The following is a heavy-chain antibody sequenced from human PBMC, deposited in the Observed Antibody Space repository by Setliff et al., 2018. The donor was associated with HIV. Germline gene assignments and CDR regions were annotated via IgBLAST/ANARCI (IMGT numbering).Heavy chain of an antibody. V-gene: IGHV3-30*02. CDR1: GLTFSSHG. D-gene: IGHD2-21*01. Sequence: GGSLRLSCAASGLTFSSHGMHWVRQAPGKGLEWVAFIRYDGSNKYYADSVKGRFTISRDNSKNTLYLQMNSLRAEDTAVYYCVGMDIVVVLPPDVWGQGTTVTVSS. CDR2: IRYDGSNK. CDR3: VGMDIVVVLPPDV. J-gene: IGHJ6*02.